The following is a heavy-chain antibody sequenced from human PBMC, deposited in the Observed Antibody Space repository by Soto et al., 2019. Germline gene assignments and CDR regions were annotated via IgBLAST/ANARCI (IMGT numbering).Heavy chain of an antibody. CDR2: IQSGGPT. J-gene: IGHJ6*02. CDR1: GFTVSSKY. CDR3: VKLITLYYDFWSGYWAGTANYYYYGMDV. D-gene: IGHD3-3*01. Sequence: PGGSLRLSCAASGFTVSSKYMSWVRQAPGKGLEWVSLIQSGGPTYYADSVKGRFTISRDNSKNTLYLQMSSLRAEDTAVYYCVKLITLYYDFWSGYWAGTANYYYYGMDVWGQGTTVTVSS. V-gene: IGHV3-66*01.